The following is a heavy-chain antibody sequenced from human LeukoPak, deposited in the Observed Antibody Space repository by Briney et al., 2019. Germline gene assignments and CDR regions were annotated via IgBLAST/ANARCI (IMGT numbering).Heavy chain of an antibody. J-gene: IGHJ3*02. CDR2: IIPIFGTA. Sequence: SVKVSXKASGGTFSSYAISWVRQAPGQGLEWMGGIIPIFGTANYAQKFQGRVTITADESTSTAYMELSSLRSEDTAVYYCARAQRSSYENDGLVRAFDIWGQGTMVTVSS. D-gene: IGHD5-12*01. CDR3: ARAQRSSYENDGLVRAFDI. V-gene: IGHV1-69*13. CDR1: GGTFSSYA.